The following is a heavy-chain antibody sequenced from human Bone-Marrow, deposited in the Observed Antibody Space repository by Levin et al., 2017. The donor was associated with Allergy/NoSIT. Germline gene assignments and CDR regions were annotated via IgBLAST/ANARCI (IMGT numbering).Heavy chain of an antibody. CDR2: ISYDGSNK. D-gene: IGHD3-10*01. V-gene: IGHV3-30*18. CDR3: AKDLDGSGSYSAS. CDR1: GFTFSSYG. J-gene: IGHJ4*02. Sequence: PGGSLRLSCAASGFTFSSYGMHWVRQAPGKGLEWVAVISYDGSNKYYADSVKGRFTISRDNSKNTLYLQMNSLRAEDTAVYYCAKDLDGSGSYSASWGQGTLVTVSS.